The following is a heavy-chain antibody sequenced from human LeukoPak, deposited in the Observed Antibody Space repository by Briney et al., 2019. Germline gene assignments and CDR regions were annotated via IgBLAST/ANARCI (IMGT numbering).Heavy chain of an antibody. D-gene: IGHD3-10*01. CDR1: GFTFDDYA. CDR2: ISRDGGIT. CDR3: TKDFSGSYEN. Sequence: GGSLRLSCATSGFTFDDYAFHWVRQVPGKGLEWVSLISRDGGITSYGDSVKGRFTISRDNSKNSLYLHMNRLKTEDSALYYCTKDFSGSYENWGQGTLVTVSS. J-gene: IGHJ4*02. V-gene: IGHV3-43*02.